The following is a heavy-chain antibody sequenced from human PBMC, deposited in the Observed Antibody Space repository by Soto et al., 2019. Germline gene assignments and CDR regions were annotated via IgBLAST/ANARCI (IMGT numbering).Heavy chain of an antibody. Sequence: GGSLRLSCAASGFTFDEYAMHWVRQAPGKGLEWVSGISWNSGSIGYADSVKGRFTISRDNAKNSLYLQMNSLRAEDTALYYCAKDIFHVPAAMSHNFDYWGQGTLVSVSS. CDR2: ISWNSGSI. V-gene: IGHV3-9*01. J-gene: IGHJ4*02. CDR3: AKDIFHVPAAMSHNFDY. D-gene: IGHD2-2*01. CDR1: GFTFDEYA.